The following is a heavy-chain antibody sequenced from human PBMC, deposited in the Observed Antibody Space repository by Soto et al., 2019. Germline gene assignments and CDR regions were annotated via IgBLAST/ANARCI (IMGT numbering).Heavy chain of an antibody. CDR2: IIPIFGTA. J-gene: IGHJ3*02. D-gene: IGHD5-12*01. CDR3: ARNPISVAFDI. Sequence: SVQVSCKASGGTFSSYAISWVRQAPGQGLEWMGGIIPIFGTANYAQKFQGRVTISADKSTSTAYMELSSLRSEETAVYYCARNPISVAFDIWGQGTMVTVSS. CDR1: GGTFSSYA. V-gene: IGHV1-69*06.